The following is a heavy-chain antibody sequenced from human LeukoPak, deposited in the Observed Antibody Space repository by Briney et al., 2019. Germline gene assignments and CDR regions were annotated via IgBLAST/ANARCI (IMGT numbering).Heavy chain of an antibody. D-gene: IGHD3-16*02. CDR2: INPNSGGT. CDR1: VYTFTGYF. J-gene: IGHJ3*02. CDR3: ARAGGDGIMITFGGVIISGAFDI. Sequence: ASVKVSCKASVYTFTGYFMHWVRQAPGQGVEWMGWINPNSGGTNYAQKFQGRVTMTRDTSISTAYMELSRLRSDDTAGYYCARAGGDGIMITFGGVIISGAFDIWGQGTMVTVSS. V-gene: IGHV1-2*02.